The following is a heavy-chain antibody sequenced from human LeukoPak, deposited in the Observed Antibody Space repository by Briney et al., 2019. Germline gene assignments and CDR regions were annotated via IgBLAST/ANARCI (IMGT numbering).Heavy chain of an antibody. CDR1: GFTFSSYA. CDR2: ISGSGGST. CDR3: AKDTEMYYYDSSGHLDY. J-gene: IGHJ4*02. Sequence: GGSLRLSCAASGFTFSSYAMSWVRQAPGKGLEWVSAISGSGGSTYYADSVKGRFTISRDNSKNTLYLQMNSLRAEDTAVYYCAKDTEMYYYDSSGHLDYWGQGTLVTVSS. V-gene: IGHV3-23*01. D-gene: IGHD3-22*01.